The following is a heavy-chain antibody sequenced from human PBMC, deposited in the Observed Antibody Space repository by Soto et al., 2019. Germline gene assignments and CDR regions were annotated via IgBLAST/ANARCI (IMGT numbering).Heavy chain of an antibody. J-gene: IGHJ4*02. CDR1: GFTFSSYG. CDR2: ISYDGGDK. V-gene: IGHV3-30*18. D-gene: IGHD6-25*01. Sequence: QVQLVESGGGVVQPGRSLRLSCAASGFTFSSYGMHWVRQAPGKGLEWVAVISYDGGDKHYADSVKGRFTISRDNSKNTLYLQMNSLRAEDRAVYYCVKDADQGAASYYFDHWGQGTLVTVSS. CDR3: VKDADQGAASYYFDH.